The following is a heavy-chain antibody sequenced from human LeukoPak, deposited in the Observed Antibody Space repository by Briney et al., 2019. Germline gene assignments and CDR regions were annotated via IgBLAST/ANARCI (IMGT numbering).Heavy chain of an antibody. Sequence: GGSLRLSCAASGFTFSTYAMHWVRQAPGKGLEWVAFIRYDGSNKYYADSVKGRFIISSDNSKNSLYLQMNSLRAEATAVYYCAKDSSTGGSYFDYWGQGSLVTVSS. CDR3: AKDSSTGGSYFDY. D-gene: IGHD1-26*01. J-gene: IGHJ4*02. V-gene: IGHV3-30*02. CDR2: IRYDGSNK. CDR1: GFTFSTYA.